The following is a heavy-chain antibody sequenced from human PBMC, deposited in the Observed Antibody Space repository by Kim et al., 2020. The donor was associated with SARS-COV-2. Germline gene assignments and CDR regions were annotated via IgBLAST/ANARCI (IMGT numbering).Heavy chain of an antibody. V-gene: IGHV6-1*01. CDR3: ARWEGYCTGGVCYKGFDY. CDR2: TYYRSKWYN. J-gene: IGHJ4*02. D-gene: IGHD2-8*02. CDR1: GDSVSSNSAA. Sequence: SQTLSLTCAISGDSVSSNSAAWNWIRQSPSRGLEWLGSTYYRSKWYNDYAVSVKSRITINPDTSKNQFSLQLNSVTPEDTAVYYCARWEGYCTGGVCYKGFDYWGQGTLVTVSS.